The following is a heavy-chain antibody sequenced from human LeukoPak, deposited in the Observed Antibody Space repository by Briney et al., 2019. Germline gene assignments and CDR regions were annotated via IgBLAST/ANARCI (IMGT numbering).Heavy chain of an antibody. CDR1: GFTFSSYA. CDR3: ARVEGSGSYYYSFNY. J-gene: IGHJ4*02. D-gene: IGHD3-10*01. V-gene: IGHV3-23*01. Sequence: GGSLRLSCAASGFTFSSYAMSWVRQAPGKGLEWVSAISGSGGSTYYADSVKGRFTISRDNSKNTLYLQMNSLRAEDTAVYYCARVEGSGSYYYSFNYWGQGTLVTVSS. CDR2: ISGSGGST.